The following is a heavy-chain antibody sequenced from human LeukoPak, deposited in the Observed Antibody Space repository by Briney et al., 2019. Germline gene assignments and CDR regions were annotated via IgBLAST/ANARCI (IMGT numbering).Heavy chain of an antibody. Sequence: RGSLRLSCAASGFTFSSYAMSWVRQAPGKGLEWVSAISGSGGSTYYADSVKGRFTISRDNSKNTLYLQMNSLRAEDTAVYYCAKDYDKGSSRHRWFDPWGQGTLVTVSS. J-gene: IGHJ5*02. V-gene: IGHV3-23*01. CDR3: AKDYDKGSSRHRWFDP. CDR2: ISGSGGST. CDR1: GFTFSSYA. D-gene: IGHD6-13*01.